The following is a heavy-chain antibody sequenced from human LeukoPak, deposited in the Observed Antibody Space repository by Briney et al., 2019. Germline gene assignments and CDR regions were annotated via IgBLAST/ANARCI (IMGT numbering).Heavy chain of an antibody. D-gene: IGHD5-12*01. CDR3: ARERIRGYSGYRDAFDI. V-gene: IGHV3-30-3*01. Sequence: GGSLRLSCAASGFTFSSYAMHWVRQAPGKGLEWVAVISYDGSNKYYADSVKGRFTISRDNSKNTLYLQMNSLRAEDTAVYYCARERIRGYSGYRDAFDIWGQGTMVTVSS. J-gene: IGHJ3*02. CDR1: GFTFSSYA. CDR2: ISYDGSNK.